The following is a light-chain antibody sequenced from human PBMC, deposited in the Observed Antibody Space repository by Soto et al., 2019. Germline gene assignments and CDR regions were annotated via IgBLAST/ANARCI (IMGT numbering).Light chain of an antibody. Sequence: EIVMTQSPATLSVSPGERATLSCRAGQSISNNLAWYQQKPGQAPRLLIYDDTTRATGIPARFTGSRSGTEFTLTISSLQSEDFAVYYCRQYSNWPRTFGQGTKV. CDR3: RQYSNWPRT. CDR1: QSISNN. V-gene: IGKV3-15*01. CDR2: DDT. J-gene: IGKJ1*01.